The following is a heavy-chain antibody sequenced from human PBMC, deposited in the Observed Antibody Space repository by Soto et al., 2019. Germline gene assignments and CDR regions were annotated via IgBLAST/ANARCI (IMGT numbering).Heavy chain of an antibody. CDR2: IGPDGSNM. J-gene: IGHJ4*02. V-gene: IGHV3-74*01. CDR1: GCIFSGQC. D-gene: IGHD1-1*01. CDR3: VRVNNWSYDY. Sequence: WGSRRLSCAASGCIFSGQCRHWVRQPPGKGRGWVSRIGPDGSNMRDADSVQGRFTISRDNARNTLYLQMNSLRDEDRAVYYCVRVNNWSYDYWGQGILVTVSS.